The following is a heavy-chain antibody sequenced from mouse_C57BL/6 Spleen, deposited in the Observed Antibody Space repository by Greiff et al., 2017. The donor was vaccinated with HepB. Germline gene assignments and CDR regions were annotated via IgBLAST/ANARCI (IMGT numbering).Heavy chain of an antibody. V-gene: IGHV1-50*01. J-gene: IGHJ4*01. Sequence: QVQLQQPGAELVKPGASVKLSCKASGYTFTSYWMQWVKPRPGQGLEWIGEIDPSDSYTNYNQKFKGKATLTVDTSSSTAYMQISSLTSEDSAVYYCARGRYNSDYVECAMDYWGQGTSVTVAS. CDR3: ARGRYNSDYVECAMDY. D-gene: IGHD2-13*01. CDR2: IDPSDSYT. CDR1: GYTFTSYW.